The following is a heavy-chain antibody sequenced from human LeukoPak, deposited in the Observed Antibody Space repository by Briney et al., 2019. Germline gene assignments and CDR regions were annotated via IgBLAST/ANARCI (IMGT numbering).Heavy chain of an antibody. CDR2: ISSSSSYI. Sequence: PGGSLRLSCAASGFTFSSYSMNWVRQAPGKGLEWVSSISSSSSYIYYADSVKGRFTISRDNAKNSLYLQMNSLRAEDTAVYYCTRDHGAPSLFGSVGNDYWGQGTLVTVSS. CDR3: TRDHGAPSLFGSVGNDY. D-gene: IGHD1-26*01. CDR1: GFTFSSYS. V-gene: IGHV3-21*01. J-gene: IGHJ4*02.